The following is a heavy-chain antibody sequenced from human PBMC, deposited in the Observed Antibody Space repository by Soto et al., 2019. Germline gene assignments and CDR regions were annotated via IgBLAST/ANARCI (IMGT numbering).Heavy chain of an antibody. CDR1: GGSISSGGYY. CDR2: IYYSGST. V-gene: IGHV4-31*03. Sequence: QVQLQESGPGLVKPSQTLSLTCTVSGGSISSGGYYWSWIRQHPGKGLEWIGYIYYSGSTYYNPSLKGRVTISLDTSKTQFSLKLSSVTAADTAVYYCARSGYSYGPNPLLYWGQGTLVTVSS. J-gene: IGHJ4*02. CDR3: ARSGYSYGPNPLLY. D-gene: IGHD5-18*01.